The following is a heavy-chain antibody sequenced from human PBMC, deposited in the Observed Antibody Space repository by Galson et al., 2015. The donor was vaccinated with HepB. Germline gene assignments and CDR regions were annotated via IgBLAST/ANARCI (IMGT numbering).Heavy chain of an antibody. D-gene: IGHD3-22*01. CDR2: INAGNGNT. V-gene: IGHV1-3*01. CDR1: GYTFTSYA. CDR3: ARDWSYYDSSGHGNWFDP. J-gene: IGHJ5*02. Sequence: SVKVSCKASGYTFTSYAMHWVRQAPGQRLEWMGWINAGNGNTKYSQKFQGRVTITRDTSASTAYMELSSLRSEDTAVYYCARDWSYYDSSGHGNWFDPWGQGTLVTVSS.